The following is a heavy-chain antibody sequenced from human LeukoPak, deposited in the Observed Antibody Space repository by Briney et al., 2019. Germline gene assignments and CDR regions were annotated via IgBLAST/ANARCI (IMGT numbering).Heavy chain of an antibody. CDR2: IIPIFGTA. D-gene: IGHD2-15*01. CDR1: GGTFSSYA. J-gene: IGHJ6*03. CDR3: ARVAATLSLDYYYMDV. V-gene: IGHV1-69*05. Sequence: SVKVSCKAPGGTFSSYAISWVRQAPGQGLEWMGGIIPIFGTANYAQKFQGRVTITTDESTSTAYMELSSLRSEDTAVYYCARVAATLSLDYYYMDVWGKGTTVTVSS.